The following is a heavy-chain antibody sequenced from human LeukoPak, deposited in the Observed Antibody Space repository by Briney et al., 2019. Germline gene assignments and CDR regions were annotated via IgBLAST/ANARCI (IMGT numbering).Heavy chain of an antibody. CDR1: GFTFSSTW. D-gene: IGHD2-2*01. J-gene: IGHJ4*02. CDR2: IRSEAFGGTT. V-gene: IGHV3-49*03. Sequence: GGSLRLSCAASGFTFSSTWMHWFRQAPGKGLEWVGFIRSEAFGGTTEYAASVKGRFTMSRDDSKSIAYLQMNSLKTEDTAVYYCTTVGHCSSTSCYAHWGQGTLVTVSS. CDR3: TTVGHCSSTSCYAH.